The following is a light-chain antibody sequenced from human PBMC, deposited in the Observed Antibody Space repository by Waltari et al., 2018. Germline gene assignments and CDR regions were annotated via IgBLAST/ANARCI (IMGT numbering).Light chain of an antibody. V-gene: IGKV3-20*01. CDR2: APA. Sequence: AGPGVSKCLAGYEESPGQAPRLFTYAPATSDTGIPDRCSGSGSGTDLRLTISRLDTEDFAVYYCQNHERLPGKFGQGTKVEIK. CDR1: PGVSKC. J-gene: IGKJ1*01. CDR3: QNHERLPGK.